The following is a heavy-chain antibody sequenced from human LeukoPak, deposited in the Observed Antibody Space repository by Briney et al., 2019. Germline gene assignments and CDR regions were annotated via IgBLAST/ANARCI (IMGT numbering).Heavy chain of an antibody. D-gene: IGHD2-15*01. Sequence: PGGSLRLSCAASGFTFSDYYMSWIRQAPGKGLEWVSYISSSGSTIYYADPVKGRFTISRDNAKNSLYLQMNSLRAEDTAVYYCARLIVPDNWFDPWGQGTLVTVSS. J-gene: IGHJ5*02. CDR3: ARLIVPDNWFDP. CDR2: ISSSGSTI. V-gene: IGHV3-11*04. CDR1: GFTFSDYY.